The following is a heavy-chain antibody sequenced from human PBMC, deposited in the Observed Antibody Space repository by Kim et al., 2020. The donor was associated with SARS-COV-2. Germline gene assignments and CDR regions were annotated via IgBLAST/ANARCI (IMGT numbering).Heavy chain of an antibody. Sequence: GGSLRLSCAASGFTFSNAWMSWVRQAPGKGLEWVGRIKSKTDGGTTDYAAPVKGRFTISRDDSKNTLYLQMNSLKTEDTAVYYCTTEQRITMIVVVISPDYWGQGTLVTVSS. CDR1: GFTFSNAW. D-gene: IGHD3-22*01. J-gene: IGHJ4*02. V-gene: IGHV3-15*01. CDR2: IKSKTDGGTT. CDR3: TTEQRITMIVVVISPDY.